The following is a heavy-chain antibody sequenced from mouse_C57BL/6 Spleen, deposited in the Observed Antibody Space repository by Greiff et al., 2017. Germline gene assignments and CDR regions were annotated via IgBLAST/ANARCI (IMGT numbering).Heavy chain of an antibody. J-gene: IGHJ3*01. V-gene: IGHV1-15*01. CDR3: TRSPFAY. CDR1: GYTFTDYE. Sequence: VQLQQSGAELVRPGASVTLSCKASGYTFTDYEMHWVKQTPVHGLEWIGAIDPETGGTAYNQKFKGKDILTADKSSSTAYMELRSLTSEDSAVYYCTRSPFAYWGQGTLVTVSA. CDR2: IDPETGGT.